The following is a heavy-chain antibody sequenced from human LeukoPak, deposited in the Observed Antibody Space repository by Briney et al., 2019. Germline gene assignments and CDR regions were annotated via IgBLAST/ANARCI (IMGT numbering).Heavy chain of an antibody. CDR1: GFTFSSYW. J-gene: IGHJ4*02. Sequence: PGGSLRLSCAASGFTFSSYWMSWVRQAPGKGLEWVANIKQDGSEKYYVDSVKGRFTISRDNAKNSLYLQMNSLRAEDTAVYYCARESFDILTGYYSFDYWGQGTLVTVSS. CDR3: ARESFDILTGYYSFDY. CDR2: IKQDGSEK. V-gene: IGHV3-7*01. D-gene: IGHD3-9*01.